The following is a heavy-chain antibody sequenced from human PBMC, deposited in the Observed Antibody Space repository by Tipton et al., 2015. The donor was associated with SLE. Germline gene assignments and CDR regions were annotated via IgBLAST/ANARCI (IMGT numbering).Heavy chain of an antibody. J-gene: IGHJ5*02. CDR3: ARDYRGLGATTWFDP. CDR1: GGSISSSSYY. D-gene: IGHD1-26*01. CDR2: IYTSGST. V-gene: IGHV4-39*07. Sequence: TLSLTCTVSGGSISSSSYYWGWIRQPPGKGLEWIGSIYTSGSTNYNPSLKSRVTMSVDTSKNQFSLKLSSVTAADTAVYYCARDYRGLGATTWFDPWGQGTLVTVSS.